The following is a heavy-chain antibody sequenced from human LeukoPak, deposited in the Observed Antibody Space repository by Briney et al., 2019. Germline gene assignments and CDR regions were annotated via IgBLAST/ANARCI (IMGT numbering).Heavy chain of an antibody. J-gene: IGHJ4*02. V-gene: IGHV3-33*01. CDR1: GFSFSTYG. Sequence: GRSLRLSCAASGFSFSTYGMHWVRQAPGKGLEWVAFIYYDGSNKFYADSVKGRFTISRDNSKNTLFLQTNSLRAEDTAVHYCARRRAAHSLYLDLWGQGTLVTVSS. CDR3: ARRRAAHSLYLDL. CDR2: IYYDGSNK. D-gene: IGHD2-15*01.